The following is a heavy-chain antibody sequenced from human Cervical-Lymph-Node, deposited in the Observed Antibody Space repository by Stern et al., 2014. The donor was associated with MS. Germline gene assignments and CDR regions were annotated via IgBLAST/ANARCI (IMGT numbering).Heavy chain of an antibody. CDR1: TYTFTSLG. CDR2: ISAYNGNT. CDR3: ASGSLEGFDP. J-gene: IGHJ5*02. V-gene: IGHV1-18*01. D-gene: IGHD5-24*01. Sequence: QVQLVQSGAEVKKPGASVKVSCKASTYTFTSLGISWVRQAPGQGLEWMGRISAYNGNTSYVQKLQVRVTLSTDTSTSTAYMELRSLTSDDTAVYYCASGSLEGFDPWGQGTLVTVSS.